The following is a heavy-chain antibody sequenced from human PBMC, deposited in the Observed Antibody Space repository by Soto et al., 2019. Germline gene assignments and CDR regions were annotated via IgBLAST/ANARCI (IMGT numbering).Heavy chain of an antibody. CDR3: ARHFSYSTSTIDY. CDR1: GGSISSSSYY. V-gene: IGHV4-39*01. CDR2: IYYSGNT. J-gene: IGHJ4*02. Sequence: QPQLQESGPGLVKPSETLSLTCTVSGGSISSSSYYWGWIRQPPGKGLEWIGTIYYSGNTYYNPSRESRVTISVDTSNNQFSLKLSSVTAADTAVYYCARHFSYSTSTIDYWGQGTLVTVSS. D-gene: IGHD6-13*01.